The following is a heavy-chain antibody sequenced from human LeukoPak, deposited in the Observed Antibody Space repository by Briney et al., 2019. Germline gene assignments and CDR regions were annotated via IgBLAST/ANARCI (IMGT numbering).Heavy chain of an antibody. V-gene: IGHV4-31*03. CDR2: IYYSGST. J-gene: IGHJ4*02. CDR3: ARDGGYGSGSYYLHY. CDR1: GGSISSGGYY. Sequence: SQTLSLTCTVSGGSISSGGYYWNWIRQHPGTGLEWIGYIYYSGSTYYNPSLKSRVTISVDTSKNQFSLRLSSVTAADTAVYYCARDGGYGSGSYYLHYWGQGTLVTVSS. D-gene: IGHD3-10*01.